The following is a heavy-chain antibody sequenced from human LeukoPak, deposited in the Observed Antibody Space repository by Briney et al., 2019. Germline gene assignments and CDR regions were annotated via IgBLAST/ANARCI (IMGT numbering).Heavy chain of an antibody. CDR3: ARDHTYYYDSSRLDY. D-gene: IGHD3-22*01. Sequence: GGSLRLSCAASGFTFSSYWMHWVRQAPGKGLVWVSRINSDGSSTSYADSVKGRFTISRDNAKNTLYLQMNSLRAEDTAVYYCARDHTYYYDSSRLDYWGQGTMVTVSS. CDR1: GFTFSSYW. CDR2: INSDGSST. V-gene: IGHV3-74*01. J-gene: IGHJ3*01.